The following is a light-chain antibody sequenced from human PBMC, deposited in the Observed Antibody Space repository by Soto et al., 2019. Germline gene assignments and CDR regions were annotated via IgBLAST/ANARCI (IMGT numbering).Light chain of an antibody. CDR2: EDT. J-gene: IGLJ1*01. Sequence: QSALTQPASVSGSPGQSITISCTGTSSDVGNYNLVSWYQQHPGKAPKLIIYEDTKRPSGVSNRFSGSKSGNTASLTISGLQSEDEADYYCCSYADSSTYVFGTGTKVTVL. V-gene: IGLV2-23*01. CDR1: SSDVGNYNL. CDR3: CSYADSSTYV.